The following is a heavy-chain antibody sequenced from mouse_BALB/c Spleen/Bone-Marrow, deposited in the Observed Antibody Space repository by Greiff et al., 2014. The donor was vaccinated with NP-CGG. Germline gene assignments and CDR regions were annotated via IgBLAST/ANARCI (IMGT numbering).Heavy chain of an antibody. Sequence: VQLKQSGTVLARPGASVKMSCKASGYSFISYWMHWVKQRPGQGLEWIGAIYPGNSDASYNQKVKGKAKLTAVTSASTAYMELISLRNENSAVYYCARWGLYDYDGGFAYWGQGTLVTVSA. CDR3: ARWGLYDYDGGFAY. J-gene: IGHJ3*01. D-gene: IGHD2-4*01. CDR2: IYPGNSDA. V-gene: IGHV1-5*01. CDR1: GYSFISYW.